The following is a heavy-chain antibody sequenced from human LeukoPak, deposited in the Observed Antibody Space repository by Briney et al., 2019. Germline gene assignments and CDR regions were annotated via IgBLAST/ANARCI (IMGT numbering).Heavy chain of an antibody. CDR2: IYPGDSDT. CDR1: GYSFTSYW. V-gene: IGHV5-51*01. J-gene: IGHJ3*02. CDR3: ARLKTTVTTRDAFDI. D-gene: IGHD4-11*01. Sequence: GESLRISCKGSGYSFTSYWIVWVRQMPGKGLEWVGIIYPGDSDTRYSPSFQGQVTISADKSISTAYLQWSSLKASDTAMYYCARLKTTVTTRDAFDIWGQGTMVTVSS.